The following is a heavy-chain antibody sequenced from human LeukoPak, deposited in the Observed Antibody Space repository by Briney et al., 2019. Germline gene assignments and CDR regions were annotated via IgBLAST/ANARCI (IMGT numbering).Heavy chain of an antibody. D-gene: IGHD1-26*01. CDR1: GFTFSDYY. CDR3: ARENSGYFDY. V-gene: IGHV3-53*01. Sequence: GGSLRLSCAASGFTFSDYYMSWIRQAPGKGLEWVSVIYSGGSTYYADSVKGRFTISRDNSKNTLYLQMNSLRAEDTAVYYCARENSGYFDYWGQGTLVTVSS. CDR2: IYSGGST. J-gene: IGHJ4*02.